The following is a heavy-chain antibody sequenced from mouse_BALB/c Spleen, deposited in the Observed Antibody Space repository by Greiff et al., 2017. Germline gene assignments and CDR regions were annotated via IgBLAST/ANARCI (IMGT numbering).Heavy chain of an antibody. V-gene: IGHV5-17*02. Sequence: EVKLVESGGGLVQPGGSRTLSCAASGFTFSSFGMHWVRQAPEKGLEWVAYISSGSSTIYYADTVKGRFTISRDNPKNTLFLQMTSLRSEDTAMYYCAGGTATSFAYWGQGTLVTVSA. J-gene: IGHJ3*01. CDR2: ISSGSSTI. D-gene: IGHD1-2*01. CDR1: GFTFSSFG. CDR3: AGGTATSFAY.